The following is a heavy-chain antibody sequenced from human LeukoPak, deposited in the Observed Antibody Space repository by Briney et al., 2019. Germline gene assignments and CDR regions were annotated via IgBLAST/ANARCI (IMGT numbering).Heavy chain of an antibody. CDR3: ARERRTGYSYGYFWYYYYMDV. V-gene: IGHV4-39*07. Sequence: SETLSLTCTVSGGSISSSSYYWGWIRQPPGKGLEWIGEINHSGSTNYNPSLKSRVTISVDTSKNQFSLKLSSVTAADTAVYYCARERRTGYSYGYFWYYYYMDVWGKGTTVTISS. CDR2: INHSGST. CDR1: GGSISSSSYY. D-gene: IGHD5-18*01. J-gene: IGHJ6*03.